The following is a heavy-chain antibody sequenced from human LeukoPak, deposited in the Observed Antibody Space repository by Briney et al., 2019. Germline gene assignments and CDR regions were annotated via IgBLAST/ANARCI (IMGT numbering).Heavy chain of an antibody. Sequence: LPGGSLRLSCAASGFTFSSHGMLWVRQAPGKGLEWVSFISSSATNQYAESVKGRFTISRDNAKNSLYLHMNSLRAEDTAVYYCARDLSGIDVWGQGTTVTVSS. V-gene: IGHV3-48*01. J-gene: IGHJ6*02. CDR2: ISSSATN. CDR1: GFTFSSHG. D-gene: IGHD2/OR15-2a*01. CDR3: ARDLSGIDV.